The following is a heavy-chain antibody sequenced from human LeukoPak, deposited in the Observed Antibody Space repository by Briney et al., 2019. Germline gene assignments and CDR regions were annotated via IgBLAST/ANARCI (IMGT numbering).Heavy chain of an antibody. CDR2: VGPEDGET. D-gene: IGHD6-19*01. CDR3: ATEHVYSSGWYYYYYMDV. V-gene: IGHV1-69-2*01. Sequence: ASVKISCKASGYTFTDYYMHWVQQAPGKGLEWMGRVGPEDGETIYAEKFQGRVTITADTSTDTAYMELSSLRSEDTAVYYCATEHVYSSGWYYYYYMDVWGKGTTVTVSS. CDR1: GYTFTDYY. J-gene: IGHJ6*03.